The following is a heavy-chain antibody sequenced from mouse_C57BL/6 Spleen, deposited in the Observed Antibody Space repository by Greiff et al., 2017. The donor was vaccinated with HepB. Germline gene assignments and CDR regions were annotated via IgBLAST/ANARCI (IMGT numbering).Heavy chain of an antibody. CDR2: IDPETGGT. D-gene: IGHD4-1*01. J-gene: IGHJ2*01. CDR3: TRENWDFDY. Sequence: QVQLQQFGAELVRPGASVTLSCKASGYTFTDYEMHWVKQTPVHGLEWIGAIDPETGGTAYNQKFKGKAILTADKSSSTAYMELRSLTSEDSAVYYCTRENWDFDYWGQGTTLTVSS. CDR1: GYTFTDYE. V-gene: IGHV1-15*01.